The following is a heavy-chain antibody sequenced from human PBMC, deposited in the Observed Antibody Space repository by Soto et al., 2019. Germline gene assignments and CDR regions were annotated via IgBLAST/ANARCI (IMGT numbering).Heavy chain of an antibody. CDR2: FDPEEGET. D-gene: IGHD3-9*01. V-gene: IGHV1-24*01. J-gene: IGHJ4*02. CDR3: ATGREYYDILTGYFLDY. CDR1: GYTLTEVS. Sequence: GASVKVSCKVSGYTLTEVSMHWVRQAPGKGLEWKGGFDPEEGETIYAQKFQGRVTMTEDTSTDTAYMELSSLRSDDTAVYYFATGREYYDILTGYFLDYWGQGTLVTVSS.